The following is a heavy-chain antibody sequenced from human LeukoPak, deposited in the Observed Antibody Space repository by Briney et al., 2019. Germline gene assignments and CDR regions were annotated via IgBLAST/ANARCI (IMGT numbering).Heavy chain of an antibody. CDR1: GFTFSSYW. J-gene: IGHJ4*02. CDR2: IKQDGSEK. Sequence: QPGGSLRLSCAASGFTFSSYWMSWVRQAPGKGLEWVANIKQDGSEKQYVDSLKGRVTISRDNAKNSLYLEMNSLRAEDTAVYYCARASGGWFHDWGQGTLVTVSS. CDR3: ARASGGWFHD. D-gene: IGHD6-19*01. V-gene: IGHV3-7*01.